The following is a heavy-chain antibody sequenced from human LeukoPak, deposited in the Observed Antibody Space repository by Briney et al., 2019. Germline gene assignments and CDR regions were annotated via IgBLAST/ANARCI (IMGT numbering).Heavy chain of an antibody. CDR2: IYDSGST. D-gene: IGHD4-17*01. CDR3: AARREGDYVNRSDY. J-gene: IGHJ4*02. Sequence: SETLSVTCTVSGGSISSYYWSWIRQPPGKGPEWIGYIYDSGSTNYNPSLKSRVTISVDKSKNQFSLKLSSVTAADTAVYYCAARREGDYVNRSDYWGQGTLVTVSS. CDR1: GGSISSYY. V-gene: IGHV4-59*12.